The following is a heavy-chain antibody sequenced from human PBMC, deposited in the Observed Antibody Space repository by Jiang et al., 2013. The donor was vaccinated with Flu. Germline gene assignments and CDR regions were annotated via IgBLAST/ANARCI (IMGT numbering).Heavy chain of an antibody. CDR2: IYYSGST. D-gene: IGHD3-10*01. V-gene: IGHV4-30-4*01. J-gene: IGHJ3*02. CDR3: ARVSSITMVRGDKHTDAFDI. CDR1: GGSISSGDYY. Sequence: GSGLVKPSQTLSLTCTVSGGSISSGDYYWSWIRQPPGKGLEWIGYIYYSGSTYYNPSLKSRVTISVDTSKNQFSLKLSSVTAADTAVYYCARVSSITMVRGDKHTDAFDIWGQGTMVTVSS.